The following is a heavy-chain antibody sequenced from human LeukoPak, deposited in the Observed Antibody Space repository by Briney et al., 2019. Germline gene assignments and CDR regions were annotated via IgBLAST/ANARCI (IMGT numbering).Heavy chain of an antibody. D-gene: IGHD3-22*01. Sequence: SETLSLTCTVSGGSISNYYWSWIRQPPGKGLEWIGSIHYSGSTYYNPSLKSRVTISLDTSKNQFSLKLTSVTAADTAVYYCARVGGITMIVVIIGDAFDIWGQGTMVTVSS. CDR1: GGSISNYY. J-gene: IGHJ3*02. CDR3: ARVGGITMIVVIIGDAFDI. CDR2: IHYSGST. V-gene: IGHV4-39*07.